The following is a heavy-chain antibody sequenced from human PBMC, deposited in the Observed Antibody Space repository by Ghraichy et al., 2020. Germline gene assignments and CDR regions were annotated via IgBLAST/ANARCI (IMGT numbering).Heavy chain of an antibody. D-gene: IGHD3-22*01. V-gene: IGHV2-70*01. Sequence: SGPTLVKPTQTLTLTCTFSGFSLSTNGMCVSWIRQPPGKALEWLAYIDWDDEKYYSRSLRTRLTISKDNSKNQVVLTMTNMDPVDTATYYCARIPRSYYYNSPGEAFDIWGQGTMVTVSS. CDR3: ARIPRSYYYNSPGEAFDI. J-gene: IGHJ3*02. CDR1: GFSLSTNGMC. CDR2: IDWDDEK.